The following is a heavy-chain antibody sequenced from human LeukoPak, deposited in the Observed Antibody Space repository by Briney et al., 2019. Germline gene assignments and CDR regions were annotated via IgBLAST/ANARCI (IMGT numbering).Heavy chain of an antibody. J-gene: IGHJ4*02. CDR1: GYMFTTSF. Sequence: ASVKVSCKASGYMFTTSFMHWVRQAPGQGLEWMGVINPSGTSTDYAQKFQGRVTMTRDTSTSTAYMELRSLRSDDTAVYYCARDFPGNFDWLTAGDYWGQGTLVTVSS. V-gene: IGHV1-46*01. CDR2: INPSGTST. D-gene: IGHD3-9*01. CDR3: ARDFPGNFDWLTAGDY.